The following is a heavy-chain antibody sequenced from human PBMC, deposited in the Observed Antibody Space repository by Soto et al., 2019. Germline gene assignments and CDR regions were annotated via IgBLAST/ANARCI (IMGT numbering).Heavy chain of an antibody. V-gene: IGHV3-23*01. CDR1: GFTFSSYA. D-gene: IGHD3-16*02. CDR3: AKLFAPTIVIFDY. CDR2: ISGSGGST. J-gene: IGHJ4*02. Sequence: EVQLLESGGGLVQPGGSLRLSCAASGFTFSSYAMSWVRQAPGKGLEWVSAISGSGGSTYYAESVKGRFTISRDNSKNTLYLQMNSLRAEDTAVYYCAKLFAPTIVIFDYWGQGTLVTVSS.